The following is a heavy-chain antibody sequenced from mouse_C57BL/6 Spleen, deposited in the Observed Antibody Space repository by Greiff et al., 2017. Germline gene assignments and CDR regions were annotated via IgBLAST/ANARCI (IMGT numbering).Heavy chain of an antibody. CDR2: SYPRDGST. CDR3: APIYYDYDGDAMDY. CDR1: GYTFTSYD. Sequence: QVHVKQSGPELVKPGASVKLSCKASGYTFTSYDINWVKQRPGQGLEWIGWSYPRDGSTKYNEKFKGKATLTVDTSSSTAYMELHSLTSEDSAVYFCAPIYYDYDGDAMDYWGQGTSVTVSS. V-gene: IGHV1-85*01. J-gene: IGHJ4*01. D-gene: IGHD2-4*01.